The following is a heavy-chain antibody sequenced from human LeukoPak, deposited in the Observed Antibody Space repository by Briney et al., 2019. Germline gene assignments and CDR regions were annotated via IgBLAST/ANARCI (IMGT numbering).Heavy chain of an antibody. V-gene: IGHV3-23*01. D-gene: IGHD1-26*01. CDR3: AKDSVVRNTGSYYFAS. CDR1: GGSISSSSYY. CDR2: VSGDGRTT. Sequence: ETLSLTCTVSGGSISSSSYYWGWIRQPPGKGLEWVSAVSGDGRTTHYVDSVKGRFTISRDNSRNTLYLQMSSLRAEDTAIYYCAKDSVVRNTGSYYFASWGQGTLVTVSS. J-gene: IGHJ4*02.